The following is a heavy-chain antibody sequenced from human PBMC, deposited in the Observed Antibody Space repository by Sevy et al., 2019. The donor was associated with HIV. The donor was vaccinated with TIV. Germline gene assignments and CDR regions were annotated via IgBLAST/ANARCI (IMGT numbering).Heavy chain of an antibody. J-gene: IGHJ4*02. CDR3: AREGRSTYSSGPEGFDY. Sequence: GGSLRLSCAASGFTFSSYWMSWVRQAPGKGLEWVANIKQDGSEKYYVDSVKGRFTISRDNAENSLYLQMNSLRAEDTAVYYCAREGRSTYSSGPEGFDYWGQGTLVTVSS. CDR2: IKQDGSEK. V-gene: IGHV3-7*01. D-gene: IGHD6-19*01. CDR1: GFTFSSYW.